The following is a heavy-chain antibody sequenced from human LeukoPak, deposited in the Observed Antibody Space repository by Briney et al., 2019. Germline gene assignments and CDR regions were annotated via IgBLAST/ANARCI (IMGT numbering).Heavy chain of an antibody. J-gene: IGHJ6*02. D-gene: IGHD2-2*01. CDR1: GCTFSSYA. V-gene: IGHV1-69*13. Sequence: GASVKVSCKASGCTFSSYAISWVRQAPGQGLEWMGGIIPIFGTANYAQKFQGRVTITADESTSTAYMELSSLRSEDTAVYYCARGHGDCSSTSCYSYYYGMDVWGQGTTVTVSS. CDR2: IIPIFGTA. CDR3: ARGHGDCSSTSCYSYYYGMDV.